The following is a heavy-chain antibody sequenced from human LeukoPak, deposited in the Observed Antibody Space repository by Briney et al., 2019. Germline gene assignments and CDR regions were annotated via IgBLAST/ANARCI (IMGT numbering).Heavy chain of an antibody. CDR3: ARVFYASGSYFDY. CDR2: IRYDGSNK. Sequence: GGSLRLSCAASGFTFSSYGMHWVRQAPGKGLEWVAFIRYDGSNKCYADSVKGRFTISRDNSKNTLYLQMDSLRAEDTAVYYCARVFYASGSYFDYWGQGTLVSVSS. CDR1: GFTFSSYG. V-gene: IGHV3-30*02. J-gene: IGHJ4*02. D-gene: IGHD3-10*01.